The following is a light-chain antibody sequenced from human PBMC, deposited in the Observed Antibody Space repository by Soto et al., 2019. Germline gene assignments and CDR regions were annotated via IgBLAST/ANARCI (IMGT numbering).Light chain of an antibody. V-gene: IGLV2-14*01. CDR2: GVT. CDR3: SSYSPRYFYS. Sequence: QSALTQPASVSGSPGQSLSISCTGTTSDIGFYYYVSWYQQYPGKAPKLLIYGVTIRPSGISNRFSGSKSGSTASLTISGLRDEDEADYYCSSYSPRYFYSFGSGTKVTV. J-gene: IGLJ1*01. CDR1: TSDIGFYYY.